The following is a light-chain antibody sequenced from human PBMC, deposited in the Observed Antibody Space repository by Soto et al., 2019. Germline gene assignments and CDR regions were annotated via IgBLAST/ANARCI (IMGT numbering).Light chain of an antibody. CDR2: GNS. CDR1: SSNIGAGYD. CDR3: QSYDSSLSGSVV. Sequence: VLTQPPSLSGAPGQRVTISCTGSSSNIGAGYDVHWYQQLPGTAPKLLIYGNSNRPSGVPDRFSGSKSGTSASLAITGLQAEDEADYYCQSYDSSLSGSVVFGGGTQLTVL. J-gene: IGLJ2*01. V-gene: IGLV1-40*01.